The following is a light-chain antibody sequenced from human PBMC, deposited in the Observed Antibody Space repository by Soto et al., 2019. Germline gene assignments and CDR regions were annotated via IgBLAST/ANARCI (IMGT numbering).Light chain of an antibody. CDR2: ENN. CDR3: GTWDSSLTGGV. J-gene: IGLJ2*01. V-gene: IGLV1-51*02. CDR1: YSNIWIKY. Sequence: QSVLTQPPSVSAALGQKVTISCSGSYSNIWIKYVSWYQQLPGTAPKLLIYENNRRPSGIPDRFSASKSGTSATLDITGLQTGDEADYYCGTWDSSLTGGVFGGGTKLTVL.